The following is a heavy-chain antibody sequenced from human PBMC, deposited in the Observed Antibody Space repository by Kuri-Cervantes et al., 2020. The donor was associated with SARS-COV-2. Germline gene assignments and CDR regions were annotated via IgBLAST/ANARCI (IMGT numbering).Heavy chain of an antibody. CDR2: TYSGSNA. D-gene: IGHD6-19*01. CDR1: GFTVSRNY. CDR3: AKGGLDSGWGY. Sequence: GESLKISCAVSGFTVSRNYMSWVRQAPGKGLEWVSVTYSGSNAYYADSVKGRFTISTDDSKNTLYLQLNSLRAEDSAVYYCAKGGLDSGWGYWGQGTLVTVSS. J-gene: IGHJ4*02. V-gene: IGHV3-53*01.